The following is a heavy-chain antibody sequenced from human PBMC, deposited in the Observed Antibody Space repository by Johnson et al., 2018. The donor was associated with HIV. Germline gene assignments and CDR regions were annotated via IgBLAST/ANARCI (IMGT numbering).Heavy chain of an antibody. Sequence: VQLVESGGDLLQPGGSLRLSCAASGFTFDDYAMHWVRQAPGKGLEWVSGISWNSGSIGYADSVKGRFTISRDNAKTTLYLQMNSLRAEDTALYYCAKPETGELSDAFDIWGQGTMVTVSS. V-gene: IGHV3-9*01. D-gene: IGHD7-27*01. CDR2: ISWNSGSI. CDR1: GFTFDDYA. CDR3: AKPETGELSDAFDI. J-gene: IGHJ3*02.